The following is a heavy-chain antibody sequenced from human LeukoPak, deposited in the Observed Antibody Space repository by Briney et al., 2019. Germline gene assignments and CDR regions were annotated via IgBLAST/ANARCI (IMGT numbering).Heavy chain of an antibody. Sequence: GGSLRLSCAASGFTFSSYEMNWVRQAPGKGLEWVSYISSSGSSIYYADSVKGRFTISRDNAKNSLYLQMNSLRAEDTAVYYCARGVPSILYWYFDLWGRGTLVTVSS. CDR1: GFTFSSYE. CDR2: ISSSGSSI. D-gene: IGHD3-3*01. CDR3: ARGVPSILYWYFDL. V-gene: IGHV3-48*03. J-gene: IGHJ2*01.